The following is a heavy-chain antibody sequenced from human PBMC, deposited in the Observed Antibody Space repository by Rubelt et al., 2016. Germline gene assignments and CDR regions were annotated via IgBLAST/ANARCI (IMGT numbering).Heavy chain of an antibody. V-gene: IGHV2-70*15. CDR1: GFSLSTSGMC. J-gene: IGHJ6*02. CDR2: IDWDDDK. D-gene: IGHD3-22*01. Sequence: QVTLRESGPALVKPTQTLTLTCTFPGFSLSTSGMCVSWIRQPPGKALEWLARIDWDDDKYYSPSLKTRLTISKDTSKNQVVLTMTNMDPVDTATYYCARILLPDYYDSSGGMDVWGQGTTVTVSS. CDR3: ARILLPDYYDSSGGMDV.